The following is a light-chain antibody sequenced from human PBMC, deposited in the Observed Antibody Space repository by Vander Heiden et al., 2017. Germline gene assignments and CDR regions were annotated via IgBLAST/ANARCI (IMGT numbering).Light chain of an antibody. J-gene: IGLJ1*01. CDR1: SSNIGAGYD. Sequence: QSVLTQPPSVSGAPGQRVTISCTGSSSNIGAGYDVHWYQQLPGKAPKLLNYGNSNRPSGVPDRFSGSKSGTSAYLAITGLQAEDEADYYCQSYDSSLRGVFGTGTKVTVL. CDR2: GNS. V-gene: IGLV1-40*01. CDR3: QSYDSSLRGV.